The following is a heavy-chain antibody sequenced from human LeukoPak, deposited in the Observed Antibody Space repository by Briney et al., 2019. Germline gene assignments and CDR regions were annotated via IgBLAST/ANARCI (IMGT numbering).Heavy chain of an antibody. CDR1: GFTFSSYA. D-gene: IGHD3-3*01. CDR2: ISYDGSNK. J-gene: IGHJ3*02. Sequence: RGSLRLSCAASGFTFSSYAMHWVRQAPGKGLEWVAVISYDGSNKYYADSMKGRFTISRDNSKNTLYLQMNSLRAEDTAVYYCARSVRFLEWLLHDAFDIWGQGTMVTVSS. CDR3: ARSVRFLEWLLHDAFDI. V-gene: IGHV3-30-3*01.